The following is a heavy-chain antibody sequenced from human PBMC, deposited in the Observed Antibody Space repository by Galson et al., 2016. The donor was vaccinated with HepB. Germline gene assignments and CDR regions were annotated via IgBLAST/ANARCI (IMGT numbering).Heavy chain of an antibody. J-gene: IGHJ6*02. D-gene: IGHD7-27*01. CDR2: ISYDGDNE. CDR3: AKDRLQFNYLGYYYGMDV. CDR1: GFTFNSYA. Sequence: SLRLSCAASGFTFNSYAMHWVRQAPGRGLEWVTIISYDGDNEHYADAVKGRFTTSRDNSKNTLYLQMDSLRVEDTAVYYCAKDRLQFNYLGYYYGMDVWGQGTTVTVSS. V-gene: IGHV3-30*18.